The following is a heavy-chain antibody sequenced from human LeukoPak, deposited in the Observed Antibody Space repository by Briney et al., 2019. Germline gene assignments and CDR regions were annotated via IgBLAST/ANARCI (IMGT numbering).Heavy chain of an antibody. CDR1: GGSISSGGFY. CDR3: ARGPRKDSSGFNYYYGMDV. Sequence: PSETLSLTCTVSGGSISSGGFYWSWIRQHPGKGLEWIGYIYYSGSTYYNPSLKSRVTISVDTSKNQFSLKLSSVTAADTAVYYCARGPRKDSSGFNYYYGMDVWGQGTTVTVSS. J-gene: IGHJ6*02. V-gene: IGHV4-31*03. D-gene: IGHD6-19*01. CDR2: IYYSGST.